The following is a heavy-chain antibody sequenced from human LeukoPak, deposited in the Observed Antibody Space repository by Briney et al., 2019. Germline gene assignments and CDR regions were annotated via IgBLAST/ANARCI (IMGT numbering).Heavy chain of an antibody. CDR2: INHSGST. V-gene: IGHV4-34*01. CDR3: ARASPQEKIVVVAAAYFDY. CDR1: GGSFSGYY. Sequence: SETLSLTCAVYGGSFSGYYWSWIRQPPGKGLEWIGEINHSGSTNYNPSLKSRVTISVDTSKNQFSLKLSSVTAADTAVYYCARASPQEKIVVVAAAYFDYWGQGTLVTVSS. J-gene: IGHJ4*02. D-gene: IGHD2-2*01.